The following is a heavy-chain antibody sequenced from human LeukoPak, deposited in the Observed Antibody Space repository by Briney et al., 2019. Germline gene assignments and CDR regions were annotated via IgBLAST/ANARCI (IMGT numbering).Heavy chain of an antibody. V-gene: IGHV3-23*01. Sequence: GGSLRLSCAASGFTVSSNYMSWVRQAPGKGLEWVSAISGSGGSTYYADSVKGRFTISRDNSKNTLYLQMNSLRAEDTAVYYCAKALRFLEWSPNYWGQGTLVTVSS. J-gene: IGHJ4*02. CDR1: GFTVSSNY. D-gene: IGHD3-3*01. CDR3: AKALRFLEWSPNY. CDR2: ISGSGGST.